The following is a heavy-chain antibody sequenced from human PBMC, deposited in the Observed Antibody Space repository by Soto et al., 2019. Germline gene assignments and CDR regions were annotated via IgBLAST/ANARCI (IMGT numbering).Heavy chain of an antibody. CDR3: AREVGYQLYYYYGMDV. CDR2: TYYRSKWYN. V-gene: IGHV6-1*01. J-gene: IGHJ6*02. CDR1: GDSVSSNSAA. D-gene: IGHD2-2*01. Sequence: PSQTLSLTCAISGDSVSSNSAAWNWIRQSPSRGLEWLGRTYYRSKWYNYDAVSVKSRITINPDTSKNQFSLQLNYVTPVDTAVYYCAREVGYQLYYYYGMDVWGQGTTGTVAS.